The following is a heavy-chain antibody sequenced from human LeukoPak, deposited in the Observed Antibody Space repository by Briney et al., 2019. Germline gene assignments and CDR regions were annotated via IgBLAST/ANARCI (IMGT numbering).Heavy chain of an antibody. CDR2: IKQDGSQR. J-gene: IGHJ4*02. CDR3: ARRGGSSSRRSPIDY. D-gene: IGHD6-6*01. Sequence: GGSLRLSCTASVFTFSDYWMTWLRQAPGKGPEWVANIKQDGSQRYYVDSVRGRFTISRHNAKNSLFLQMNGLRAEDTAVYYCARRGGSSSRRSPIDYWGQGTLVTVSS. CDR1: VFTFSDYW. V-gene: IGHV3-7*01.